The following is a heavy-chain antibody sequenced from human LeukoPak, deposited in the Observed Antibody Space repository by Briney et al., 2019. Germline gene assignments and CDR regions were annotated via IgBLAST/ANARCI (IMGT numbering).Heavy chain of an antibody. CDR1: GFTFSNAW. Sequence: GGSLRLSCAASGFTFSNAWMSWVRQAPGKGLEWVGRIKSKTDGGTTDYAAPVKGRFTISRDDSKNTLYLQMNSVKTEDTAVYYCTIFNDYGDYVVDYWGQGTLVTVSS. CDR2: IKSKTDGGTT. J-gene: IGHJ4*02. CDR3: TIFNDYGDYVVDY. D-gene: IGHD4-17*01. V-gene: IGHV3-15*01.